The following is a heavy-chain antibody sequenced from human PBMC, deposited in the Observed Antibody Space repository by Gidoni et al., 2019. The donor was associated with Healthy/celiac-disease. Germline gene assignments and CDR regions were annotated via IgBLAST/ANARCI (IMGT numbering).Heavy chain of an antibody. J-gene: IGHJ4*02. D-gene: IGHD2-21*02. CDR3: ARDRGNSDRNFDY. Sequence: QVQLVQSGAEVQKPGASVKVSCTASGYTFTSYSMHWVQQAPGQGLECMGIINRSGGSTRYAKKFKGRVTMTRDTSTSTVYMELSSLRSEDTVVYYCARDRGNSDRNFDYWGQGTLVTVSS. CDR1: GYTFTSYS. V-gene: IGHV1-46*03. CDR2: INRSGGST.